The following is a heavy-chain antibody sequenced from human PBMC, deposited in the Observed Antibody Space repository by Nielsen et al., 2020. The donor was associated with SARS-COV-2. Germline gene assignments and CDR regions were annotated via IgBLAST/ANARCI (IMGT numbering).Heavy chain of an antibody. D-gene: IGHD3/OR15-3a*01. Sequence: GESLKISCAASGFTISSYGMSWVRQPPGKGLEWVAHMWHHGGDENYADSVRGRFTISRDLSKNTVYLQMSSLRVEDTAVYYCARDLTFGAYWFDPWSQGTLVTVSS. CDR1: GFTISSYG. CDR3: ARDLTFGAYWFDP. V-gene: IGHV3-33*08. J-gene: IGHJ5*02. CDR2: MWHHGGDE.